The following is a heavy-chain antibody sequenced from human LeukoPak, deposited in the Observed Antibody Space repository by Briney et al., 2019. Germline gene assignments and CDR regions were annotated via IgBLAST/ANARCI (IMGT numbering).Heavy chain of an antibody. CDR3: AKEGNDYGANSIDY. J-gene: IGHJ4*02. Sequence: SETLSLTCTVSGDSISSYYWSWIRQPPGKGLEWIGYINYSGSTNYNPSLKSRVTISVDTSKNQFSLKLRSVTAADTAVYYCAKEGNDYGANSIDYWGQGTLVTVSS. V-gene: IGHV4-59*12. CDR1: GDSISSYY. D-gene: IGHD4-23*01. CDR2: INYSGST.